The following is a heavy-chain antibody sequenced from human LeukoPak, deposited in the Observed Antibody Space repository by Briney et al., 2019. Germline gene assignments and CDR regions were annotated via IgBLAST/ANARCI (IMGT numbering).Heavy chain of an antibody. Sequence: PGGSLRLSCAASGFTFSSYAMSWVRQAPGKGLEGGSAISGSGGSTYYADSVKGRFTISRDKSKNTLYLKMNSLRAEDTAVYYCAKSLWYSYANAFDIWGQGTMVTVSS. J-gene: IGHJ3*02. V-gene: IGHV3-23*01. D-gene: IGHD5-18*01. CDR2: ISGSGGST. CDR3: AKSLWYSYANAFDI. CDR1: GFTFSSYA.